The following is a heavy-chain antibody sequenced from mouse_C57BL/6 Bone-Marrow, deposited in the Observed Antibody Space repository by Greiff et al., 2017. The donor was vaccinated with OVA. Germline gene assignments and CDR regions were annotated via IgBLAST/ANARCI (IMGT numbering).Heavy chain of an antibody. V-gene: IGHV1-22*01. J-gene: IGHJ4*01. Sequence: EVKLVESGPELVKPGASVKMSCKASGYTFTDYNMHWVKQSHGKSLEWIGYINPNNGGTSYNQKFKGKATLTVNKSSSTAYMELRSLTSEDSAVYYCTYGSSYAMDYWGQGTSVTVSS. CDR1: GYTFTDYN. D-gene: IGHD1-1*01. CDR3: TYGSSYAMDY. CDR2: INPNNGGT.